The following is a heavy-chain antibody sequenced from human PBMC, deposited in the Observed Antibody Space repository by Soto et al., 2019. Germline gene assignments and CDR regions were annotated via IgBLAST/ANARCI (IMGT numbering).Heavy chain of an antibody. V-gene: IGHV1-69*06. CDR1: GDSFKNYA. CDR2: IIPLFGTT. J-gene: IGHJ4*02. Sequence: QVQLVQSGAEVKKPGSSVKISCKTSGDSFKNYAIGWVRQVPGQGLEWTGSIIPLFGTTNYERIVEGRVTITGDKSTTTVYMELDSLRAEDTAVYYCARLDSTRVTFDYWGQGTLVTVSS. CDR3: ARLDSTRVTFDY. D-gene: IGHD4-17*01.